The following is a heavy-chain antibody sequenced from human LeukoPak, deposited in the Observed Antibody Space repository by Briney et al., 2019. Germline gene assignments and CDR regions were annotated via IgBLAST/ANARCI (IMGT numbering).Heavy chain of an antibody. J-gene: IGHJ4*02. CDR2: ISPNSGGT. CDR3: ARDTRVRYFDWLRAPDF. V-gene: IGHV1-2*02. CDR1: GGTFSSYA. Sequence: ASVKVSCKASGGTFSSYAISWVRQAPGQGLEWMGWISPNSGGTNYAQKFQGRVTMTRDTSISTAYMERSRLRPDDAAVYYCARDTRVRYFDWLRAPDFWGERTLLPVSS. D-gene: IGHD3-9*01.